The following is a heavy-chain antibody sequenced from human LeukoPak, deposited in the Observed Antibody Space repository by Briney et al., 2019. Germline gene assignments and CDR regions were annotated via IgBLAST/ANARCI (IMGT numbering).Heavy chain of an antibody. D-gene: IGHD6-19*01. CDR1: GGSISSYY. CDR2: IYYSGST. CDR3: AREGKSSGPDY. V-gene: IGHV4-59*01. Sequence: SETLSLACTVSGGSISSYYWSWIRQPPGKGLEWIGYIYYSGSTNYNPSLKSRVTISVDTSKNQFSLKLSSVTAADTAVYYCAREGKSSGPDYWGQGTLVTVSS. J-gene: IGHJ4*02.